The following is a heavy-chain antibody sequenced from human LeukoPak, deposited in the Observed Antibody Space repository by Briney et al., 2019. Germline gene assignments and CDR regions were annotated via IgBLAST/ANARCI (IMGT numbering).Heavy chain of an antibody. CDR1: GGSISSSSYY. D-gene: IGHD2-15*01. CDR3: ARGDCSGGSCYLFDY. Sequence: SETLSLTCTVSGGSISSSSYYWGWIRQPPGKGLEWIGSIYYSGSTYYNPSLKSRVTISVDTPKNQFSLKLSSVTAADTAVYYCARGDCSGGSCYLFDYWGQGALVTVSS. J-gene: IGHJ4*02. V-gene: IGHV4-39*01. CDR2: IYYSGST.